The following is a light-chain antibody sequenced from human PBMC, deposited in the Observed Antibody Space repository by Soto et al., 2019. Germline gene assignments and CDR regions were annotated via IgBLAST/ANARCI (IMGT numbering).Light chain of an antibody. CDR2: AAS. V-gene: IGKV1-27*01. CDR1: QGIGKF. Sequence: DVQMTQSPSSLSASVGDRVTITCQASQGIGKFLNWYQQKPGRSPTILIYAASTLESGVPSRFSGSGSDTDFTLTISGLQPEDAGIYYCQNYKSLSRRFGRAFGQGTKVEIK. CDR3: QNYKSLSRRFGRA. J-gene: IGKJ1*01.